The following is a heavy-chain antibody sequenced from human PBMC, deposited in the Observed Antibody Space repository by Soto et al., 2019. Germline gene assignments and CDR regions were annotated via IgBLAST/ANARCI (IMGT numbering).Heavy chain of an antibody. V-gene: IGHV3-11*01. CDR2: ISSSGSTI. Sequence: KAGGSLRLSCAASGFIFSSYWMGWIRQAPGKGLEWVSDISSSGSTIDYTDSVKGRFTISRDNAKNSLYLQMNTLRAEDTAVYYCVRDIWFGHWGQGTLVTVSS. CDR3: VRDIWFGH. J-gene: IGHJ5*02. CDR1: GFIFSSYW.